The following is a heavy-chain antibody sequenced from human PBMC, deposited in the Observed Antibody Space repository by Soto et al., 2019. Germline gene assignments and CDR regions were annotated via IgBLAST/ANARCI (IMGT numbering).Heavy chain of an antibody. CDR3: ARAYDYGDYGLVY. Sequence: DSVKGRFTISRDNSKNTLYLQMNSLRAEDTAVYYCARAYDYGDYGLVYWGQGTLVTVSS. J-gene: IGHJ4*02. D-gene: IGHD4-17*01. V-gene: IGHV3-30*07.